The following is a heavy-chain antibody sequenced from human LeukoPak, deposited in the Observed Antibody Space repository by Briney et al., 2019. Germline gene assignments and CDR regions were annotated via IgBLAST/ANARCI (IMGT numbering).Heavy chain of an antibody. CDR1: GGSISSSSYY. V-gene: IGHV4-39*01. Sequence: SETLSLTCTVSGGSISSSSYYWGWIRQPPGKGLEWIVSIYYSGSTYYNPSLKSRVTISVDTSKNQFSLKLSSVTAADTAVYYCARRASDYYDSSGYYQLYPFDYWGQGTLVTVSS. CDR2: IYYSGST. D-gene: IGHD3-22*01. J-gene: IGHJ4*02. CDR3: ARRASDYYDSSGYYQLYPFDY.